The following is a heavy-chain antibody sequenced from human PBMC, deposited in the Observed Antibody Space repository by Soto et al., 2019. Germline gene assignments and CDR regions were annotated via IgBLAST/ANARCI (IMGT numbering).Heavy chain of an antibody. CDR1: GFTFSSYG. D-gene: IGHD3-22*01. V-gene: IGHV3-30*02. CDR3: AKPGNYYDQYYFDY. CDR2: IWYDGSNK. Sequence: GGSLRLSCAASGFTFSSYGMHWVRQAPGKGLEWVAVIWYDGSNKYYADSVRGRFTISRDNSKNTLYLQMNSLRAEVTAVYYCAKPGNYYDQYYFDYWGQGTLVTVSS. J-gene: IGHJ4*02.